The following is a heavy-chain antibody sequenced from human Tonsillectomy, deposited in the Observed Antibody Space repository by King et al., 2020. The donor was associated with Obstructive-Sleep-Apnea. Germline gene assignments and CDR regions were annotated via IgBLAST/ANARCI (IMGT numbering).Heavy chain of an antibody. J-gene: IGHJ4*02. V-gene: IGHV3-30-3*01. D-gene: IGHD3-10*01. CDR1: GFTFSSYA. CDR3: ARNREYYFDY. CDR2: ISYDGSNK. Sequence: VQLVESGGGVVQPGRSRRLSCAASGFTFSSYAMHWVRQAPGKGLEWVAVISYDGSNKNNSDSVKGRFTISRDNSKNTLYLQMNSLRAEDTAVYYCARNREYYFDYWGQGTLVTVSS.